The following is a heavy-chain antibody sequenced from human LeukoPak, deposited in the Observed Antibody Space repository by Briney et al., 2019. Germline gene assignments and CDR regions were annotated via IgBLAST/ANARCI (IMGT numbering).Heavy chain of an antibody. J-gene: IGHJ4*02. CDR2: IIPIFGTA. D-gene: IGHD3-3*02. Sequence: GSSVKVSCKASGGTFSSYAISWVRQAPGQGLEWMGGIIPIFGTANYAQKFQGRVTITADESTSTAYMELSSLRSEYTAVYYCARDHSAFGTTFLLSYWGQGTLVTVSS. CDR3: ARDHSAFGTTFLLSY. V-gene: IGHV1-69*01. CDR1: GGTFSSYA.